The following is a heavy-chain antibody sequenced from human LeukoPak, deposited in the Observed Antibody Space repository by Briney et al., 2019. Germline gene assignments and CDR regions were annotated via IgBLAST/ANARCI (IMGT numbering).Heavy chain of an antibody. CDR3: ARRIIKKYYDSSGYYYYYGMDV. V-gene: IGHV1-69*04. CDR2: IIPILGIA. D-gene: IGHD3-22*01. CDR1: GGTFSSYA. Sequence: ASVKVSCKASGGTFSSYAISWVRQAPGQGLEWMGRIIPILGIANYAQKFQGRVTITADKSTSTAYMELSSLRSEDTAAYYCARRIIKKYYDSSGYYYYYGMDVWGQGTTVTVSS. J-gene: IGHJ6*02.